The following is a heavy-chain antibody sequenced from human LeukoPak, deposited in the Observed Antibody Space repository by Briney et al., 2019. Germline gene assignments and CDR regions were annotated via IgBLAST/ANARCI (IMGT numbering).Heavy chain of an antibody. V-gene: IGHV4-59*08. CDR2: IYYSGST. Sequence: SQTLSLTCTVSGGSISVYYWSWIRQPPGKGLEWIGYIYYSGSTNYNTSLKSRVTISVDTSKNQFSLKLSSVTAADTAVYYCARHSKYYYDSSGSYVGYFQHWGQGTPVTVSS. D-gene: IGHD3-22*01. CDR1: GGSISVYY. CDR3: ARHSKYYYDSSGSYVGYFQH. J-gene: IGHJ1*01.